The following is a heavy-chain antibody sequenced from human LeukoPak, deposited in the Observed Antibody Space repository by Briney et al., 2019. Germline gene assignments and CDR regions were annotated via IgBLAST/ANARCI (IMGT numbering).Heavy chain of an antibody. V-gene: IGHV3-30*03. CDR1: GFTFSTYV. J-gene: IGHJ4*02. D-gene: IGHD2-21*02. Sequence: GGSLRLSCAASGFTFSTYVMHWVRQAPGKGLEWVALISYDGSNKYYADSVKGRFTISRDNSKNTLYLQMNSLRAEDTAVYYCASKWYCGGDCYYQIDFWGQGTLVTVSS. CDR2: ISYDGSNK. CDR3: ASKWYCGGDCYYQIDF.